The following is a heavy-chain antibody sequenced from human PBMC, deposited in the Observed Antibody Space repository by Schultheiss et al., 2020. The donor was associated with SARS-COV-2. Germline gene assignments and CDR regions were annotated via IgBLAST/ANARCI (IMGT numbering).Heavy chain of an antibody. J-gene: IGHJ4*02. CDR2: ISYDGSNK. CDR3: AIGTTDSSSPFY. CDR1: GFTFSSYG. D-gene: IGHD6-13*01. V-gene: IGHV3-30*03. Sequence: GGSLRLSCAASGFTFSSYGMHWVRQAPGKGLEWVAVISYDGSNKYYADSVKGRFTISRDNSKNTLYLQMNSLRAEDMAVYYCAIGTTDSSSPFYWGQGTLVTVSS.